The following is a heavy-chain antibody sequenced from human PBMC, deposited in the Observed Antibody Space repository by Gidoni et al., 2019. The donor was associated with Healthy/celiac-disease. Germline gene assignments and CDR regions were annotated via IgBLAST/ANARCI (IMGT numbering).Heavy chain of an antibody. CDR1: GFTFSSYA. Sequence: EVQLLESGGGLVKPGGSLRLSCAASGFTFSSYAMSWVRQAPGKGLEWVSAISGSGGSTYYADSVKGRFTISRANSKNTLYLQMNSLRAEDTAVYYCAKAPEEWFLHFDYWGQGTLVTVSS. CDR3: AKAPEEWFLHFDY. J-gene: IGHJ4*02. CDR2: ISGSGGST. V-gene: IGHV3-23*01. D-gene: IGHD3-3*01.